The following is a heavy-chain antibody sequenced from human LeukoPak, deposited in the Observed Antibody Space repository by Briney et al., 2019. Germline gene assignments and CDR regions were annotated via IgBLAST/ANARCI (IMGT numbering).Heavy chain of an antibody. D-gene: IGHD4-23*01. V-gene: IGHV5-51*01. CDR1: GYSFTSYW. CDR3: ARHRPTTVVIDNPDY. Sequence: GESLKISCKGSGYSFTSYWIGWVRQMPGKGLEWMGIIYPGDSDTRYSPSFQGQVTISADKSISTAYLQWSSLKASDTAMYYCARHRPTTVVIDNPDYWGQGTLVTVSS. CDR2: IYPGDSDT. J-gene: IGHJ4*02.